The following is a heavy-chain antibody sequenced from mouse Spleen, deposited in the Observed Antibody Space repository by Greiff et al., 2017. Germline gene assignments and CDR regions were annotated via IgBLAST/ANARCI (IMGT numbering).Heavy chain of an antibody. Sequence: EVPLVESGGGLVQPGGSMKLSCVASGFTFRNYWMNWVRPSPEKGLEWVAQISLKSDNSAPHYEESVKGRFTISRDDSKSSVYLQMNNLRAEDTGIYDCTSYGNYEGAFFYYAMDDGGQGTSVTVSS. J-gene: IGHJ4*01. CDR2: ISLKSDNSAP. D-gene: IGHD2-1*01. CDR1: GFTFRNYW. V-gene: IGHV6-3*01. CDR3: TSYGNYEGAFFYYAMDD.